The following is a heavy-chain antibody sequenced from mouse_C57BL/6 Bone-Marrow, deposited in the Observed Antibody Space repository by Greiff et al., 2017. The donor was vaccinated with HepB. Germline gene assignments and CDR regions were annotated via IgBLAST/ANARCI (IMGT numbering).Heavy chain of an antibody. CDR2: ISSGGSYT. CDR1: GFTFSSYG. CDR3: ARRDGRSSWFAY. J-gene: IGHJ3*01. D-gene: IGHD1-1*01. Sequence: DVMLVESGGDLVKPGGSLKLSCAASGFTFSSYGMSWVRQTPDKRLEWVATISSGGSYTYYPDSVKGRFTISRDNAKNTLYLQMSSLKSENTAMYYCARRDGRSSWFAYWGQGTLVTVSA. V-gene: IGHV5-6*02.